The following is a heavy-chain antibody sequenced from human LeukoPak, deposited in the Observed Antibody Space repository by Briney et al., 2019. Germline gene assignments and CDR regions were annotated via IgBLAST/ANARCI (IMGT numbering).Heavy chain of an antibody. CDR3: ARSQGDAFDI. Sequence: GGSLRLSCAASGLIFSSYWMSWVRQAPGKGLEWVAVISYDGSNKYYADSVKGRFTISRDNSKNTLYLQMNSLRAEDTAVYYCARSQGDAFDIWGQGTMVTVSS. CDR2: ISYDGSNK. J-gene: IGHJ3*02. V-gene: IGHV3-30-3*01. CDR1: GLIFSSYW.